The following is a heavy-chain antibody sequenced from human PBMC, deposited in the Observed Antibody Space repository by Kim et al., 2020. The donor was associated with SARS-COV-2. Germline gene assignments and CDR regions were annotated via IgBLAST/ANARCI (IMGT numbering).Heavy chain of an antibody. CDR3: ARGGYYYDSSGLDY. J-gene: IGHJ4*02. CDR1: GGSVSSGSYY. Sequence: SETLSLTCTVSGGSVSSGSYYWSWIRQPPGKGLEWIGYIYYSGSTNYNPSLKSRVTISVDTSKNQFSLKLSSVTAADTAVYYCARGGYYYDSSGLDYWGQGTLVTVSS. CDR2: IYYSGST. D-gene: IGHD3-22*01. V-gene: IGHV4-61*01.